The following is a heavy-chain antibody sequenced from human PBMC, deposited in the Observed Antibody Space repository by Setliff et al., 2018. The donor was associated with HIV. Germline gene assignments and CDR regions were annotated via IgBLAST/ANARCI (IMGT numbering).Heavy chain of an antibody. CDR2: IYTRGNT. D-gene: IGHD3-16*01. CDR3: GIEGDDYNEY. Sequence: PSETLSLTCTVSGGSIASDIYYWNWIRQPAGKGLERIGRIYTRGNTNYNPSLKSRVTISVDTSKNQFSLKMSSVTAADTAVYYCGIEGDDYNEYWGQGTLVTVSS. V-gene: IGHV4-61*02. J-gene: IGHJ4*02. CDR1: GGSIASDIYY.